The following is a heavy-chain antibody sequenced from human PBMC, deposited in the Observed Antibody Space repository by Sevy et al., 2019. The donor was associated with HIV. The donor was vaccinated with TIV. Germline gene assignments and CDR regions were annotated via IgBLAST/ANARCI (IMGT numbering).Heavy chain of an antibody. V-gene: IGHV3-72*01. CDR2: TRNKADGYTT. CDR3: ATHAGIAAAGRVFDY. Sequence: GGSLRLSCVASGFTFSDHYMEWVRQAPGKGLEWVGRTRNKADGYTTEYAASVKGSFTIPRDDSKNSLYVQMNSLKTEDTAVYYCATHAGIAAAGRVFDYWGQGTLVTVSS. J-gene: IGHJ4*02. D-gene: IGHD6-13*01. CDR1: GFTFSDHY.